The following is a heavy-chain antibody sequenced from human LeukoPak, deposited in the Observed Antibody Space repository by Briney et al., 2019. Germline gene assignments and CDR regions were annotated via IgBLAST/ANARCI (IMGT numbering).Heavy chain of an antibody. J-gene: IGHJ2*01. CDR2: ISSSSYI. D-gene: IGHD3-22*01. Sequence: GGSLRLSCAASGFTFSSYSMNWVRQAPGKGLEWVSSISSSSYIYYADSVKGRFTISRDNAKNSLYLQMNSLRAEDTAVYYCASSPSRRTMIVPSDLWGRGTLVTVSS. CDR1: GFTFSSYS. CDR3: ASSPSRRTMIVPSDL. V-gene: IGHV3-21*01.